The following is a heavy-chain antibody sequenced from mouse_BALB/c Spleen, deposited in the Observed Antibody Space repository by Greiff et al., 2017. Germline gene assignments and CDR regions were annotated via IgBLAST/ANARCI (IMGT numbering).Heavy chain of an antibody. Sequence: DVQLQESGGGLVQPGGSRKLSCAASGFTFSSFGMHWVRQAPEKGLEWVAYISSGSSTIYYADTVKGRFTISRDNPKNTLFLQMTSLRSEDTAMYYCARSYGSSYAWFAYWGQGTLVTVSA. CDR3: ARSYGSSYAWFAY. CDR1: GFTFSSFG. J-gene: IGHJ3*01. D-gene: IGHD1-1*01. CDR2: ISSGSSTI. V-gene: IGHV5-17*02.